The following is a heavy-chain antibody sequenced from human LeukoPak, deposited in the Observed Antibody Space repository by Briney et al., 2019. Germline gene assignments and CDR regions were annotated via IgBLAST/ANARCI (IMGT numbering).Heavy chain of an antibody. J-gene: IGHJ4*02. CDR2: ISHDGTNK. V-gene: IGHV3-30*09. Sequence: GGSLRLSCAVSGFTFSSYAMHWVRQAPGKGLEWVAVISHDGTNKYYADSVKGRFAISRDNSKNTLFVQMNSLRAEDTAVYYCASDSSGNYPLYYFDYWGQGTLVTVSS. CDR1: GFTFSSYA. D-gene: IGHD3-22*01. CDR3: ASDSSGNYPLYYFDY.